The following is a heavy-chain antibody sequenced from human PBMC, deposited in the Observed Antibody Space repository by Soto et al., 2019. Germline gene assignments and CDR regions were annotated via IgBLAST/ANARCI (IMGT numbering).Heavy chain of an antibody. D-gene: IGHD2-15*01. J-gene: IGHJ2*01. CDR2: IIPIFGTA. CDR3: ARDRDVVVVAATNWYFDL. V-gene: IGHV1-69*01. CDR1: GGTFSSYA. Sequence: QVQLVQSGAEVKKPGSSVKVSCKASGGTFSSYAISWVRQAPGQGLEWMRGIIPIFGTANYAQKFQGRVTITADESTSTAYMELSSLRSEDTAVYYCARDRDVVVVAATNWYFDLWGRGTLVTVSS.